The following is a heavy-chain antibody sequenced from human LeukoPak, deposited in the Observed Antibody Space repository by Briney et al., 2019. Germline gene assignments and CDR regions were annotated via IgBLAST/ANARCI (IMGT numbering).Heavy chain of an antibody. Sequence: GGSLRLSCAASGFTFSNYAMSWVRQAPGKGLEWVSAISGSDGSTNYADSVKGRFTISRDYSKNTVYLQVNRLRAEDTAVYYCVRDRYGSGSAWGQGTLVIVSS. CDR2: ISGSDGST. J-gene: IGHJ4*02. V-gene: IGHV3-23*01. CDR1: GFTFSNYA. CDR3: VRDRYGSGSA. D-gene: IGHD3-10*01.